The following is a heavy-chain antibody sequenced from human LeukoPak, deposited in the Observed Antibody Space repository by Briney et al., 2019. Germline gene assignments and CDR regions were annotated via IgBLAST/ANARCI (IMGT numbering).Heavy chain of an antibody. CDR2: STYSGST. CDR3: ALGGWATDNWFDP. CDR1: GGSFSGYL. Sequence: PSETLSLTCAVHGGSFSGYLWSWIRQSPGKGLEWIGESTYSGSTNYNPSPKSRVTISVDTSKNQFSLKLSSVTAADTAVYYCALGGWATDNWFDPWGQGTLVTVSS. D-gene: IGHD5-12*01. V-gene: IGHV4-34*01. J-gene: IGHJ5*02.